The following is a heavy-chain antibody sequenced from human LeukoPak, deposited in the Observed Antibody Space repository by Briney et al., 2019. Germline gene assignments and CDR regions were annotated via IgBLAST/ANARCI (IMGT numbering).Heavy chain of an antibody. V-gene: IGHV1-18*01. CDR2: ISAYNGNT. J-gene: IGHJ4*02. Sequence: GASVKVSCKASGYTFTSYGISWVRQAPGQGLEWMGWISAYNGNTNYPQKLQGRVTMTTDTSTGTAYMELRSLRSDDTAVYYCARGCRLGGGSCYDDYWGQGTLVIVSS. CDR3: ARGCRLGGGSCYDDY. CDR1: GYTFTSYG. D-gene: IGHD2-15*01.